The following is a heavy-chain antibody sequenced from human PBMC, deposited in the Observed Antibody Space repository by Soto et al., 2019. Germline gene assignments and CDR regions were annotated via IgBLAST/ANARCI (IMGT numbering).Heavy chain of an antibody. D-gene: IGHD6-19*01. V-gene: IGHV1-69*13. J-gene: IGHJ4*02. CDR2: IIPIFGTA. Sequence: ASVKVSCKASGGTFSSYAISWVRQAPGQGLEWMGGIIPIFGTANYAQKFQGRVTITADESTSTAYMELSSLRSEDTAVFYFAREGGSSGGQQKMAYWGKGTLVTVSS. CDR1: GGTFSSYA. CDR3: AREGGSSGGQQKMAY.